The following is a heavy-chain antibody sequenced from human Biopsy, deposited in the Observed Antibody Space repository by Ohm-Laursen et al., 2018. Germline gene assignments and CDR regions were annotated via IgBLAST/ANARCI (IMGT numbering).Heavy chain of an antibody. Sequence: SLRLSCAASGFTFGHYAMHWVRQTPGKGLEWISLIWYDGTNEDYADSVKGRFTISRGNSKNTLYLQINTLTLEDTAFYYCARGLSSGWYGYFDVWGRGTLVTVSS. V-gene: IGHV3-33*04. J-gene: IGHJ2*01. CDR2: IWYDGTNE. CDR3: ARGLSSGWYGYFDV. CDR1: GFTFGHYA. D-gene: IGHD6-19*01.